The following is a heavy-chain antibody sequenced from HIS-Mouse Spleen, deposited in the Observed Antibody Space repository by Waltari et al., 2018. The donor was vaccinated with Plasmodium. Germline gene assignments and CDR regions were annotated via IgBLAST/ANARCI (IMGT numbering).Heavy chain of an antibody. D-gene: IGHD1-20*01. Sequence: QVQLQASGPGLVEPSETLSLTCTVSGYSISRGSYLGWIRQPPGKGLEWIGSIYHSGSTYYNPSLKSRVTISVDTSKNQFSLKLSSVTAADTAVYYCASYNWNYFDYWGQGTLVTVSS. CDR1: GYSISRGSY. J-gene: IGHJ4*02. V-gene: IGHV4-38-2*02. CDR3: ASYNWNYFDY. CDR2: IYHSGST.